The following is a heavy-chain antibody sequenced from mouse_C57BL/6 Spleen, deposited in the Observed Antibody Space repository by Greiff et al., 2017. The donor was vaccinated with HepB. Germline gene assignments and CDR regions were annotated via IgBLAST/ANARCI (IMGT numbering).Heavy chain of an antibody. CDR3: ARDWDPWFAY. CDR1: GFTFSSYA. V-gene: IGHV5-4*01. J-gene: IGHJ3*01. Sequence: EVKLVESGGGLVKPGGSLKLSCAASGFTFSSYAMSWVRQTPEKRLEWVATISDGGSYTYYPDNVKGRFTISRDNAKNNLYLQMSHLKSEDTAMYYCARDWDPWFAYWGQRTLVTVSA. CDR2: ISDGGSYT. D-gene: IGHD4-1*01.